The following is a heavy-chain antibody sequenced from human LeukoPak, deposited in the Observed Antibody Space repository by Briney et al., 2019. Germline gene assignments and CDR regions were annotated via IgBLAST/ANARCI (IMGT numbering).Heavy chain of an antibody. CDR1: GFSFTDYY. CDR2: IRGSGSKI. D-gene: IGHD2-2*02. J-gene: IGHJ4*02. CDR3: ARRCISTSCYIY. V-gene: IGHV3-11*01. Sequence: SGGSLRLSCAASGFSFTDYYMTWIRQAPGKGMEWVSCIRGSGSKIYYADSVKGRFTISTDSAKSSLYLQMNSLRAEDTAVYYCARRCISTSCYIYWGQGTLVTVSS.